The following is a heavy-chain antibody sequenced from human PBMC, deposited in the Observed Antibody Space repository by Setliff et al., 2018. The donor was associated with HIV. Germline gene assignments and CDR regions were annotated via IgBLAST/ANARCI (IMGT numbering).Heavy chain of an antibody. D-gene: IGHD5-12*01. CDR1: GYTFIGNY. CDR2: FDPNSGGT. Sequence: GASVKVSCKPSGYTFIGNYIHWVRQAPGQGLEWVGWFDPNSGGTNFAQKFQGRVTLTRDTSINTAYMELSRLKSDDTAVYYCARAGSGYDSYYYYAMDVWGQGTTVTVSS. CDR3: ARAGSGYDSYYYYAMDV. V-gene: IGHV1-2*02. J-gene: IGHJ6*02.